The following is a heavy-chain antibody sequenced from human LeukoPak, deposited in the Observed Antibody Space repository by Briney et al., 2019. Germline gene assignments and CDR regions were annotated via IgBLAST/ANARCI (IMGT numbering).Heavy chain of an antibody. Sequence: GGSLRLSCAASAFTFSSYSMNWVRQAPGKGLEWVSSISSSSSYIYYADSVKGRFTISRDNAKNSLYLQMNSLRAEDTAVYYCASELYCSGGSCYSNWFDPWGQGTLVTVSS. D-gene: IGHD2-15*01. CDR1: AFTFSSYS. V-gene: IGHV3-21*01. J-gene: IGHJ5*02. CDR2: ISSSSSYI. CDR3: ASELYCSGGSCYSNWFDP.